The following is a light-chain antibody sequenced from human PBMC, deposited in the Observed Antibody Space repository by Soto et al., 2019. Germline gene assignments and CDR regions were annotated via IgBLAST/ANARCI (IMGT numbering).Light chain of an antibody. CDR2: GVT. CDR1: SSDIGGHDD. CDR3: SSFTCNLSPYV. J-gene: IGLJ1*01. Sequence: QSVLTQPASVSGSPGQSITISCTGTSSDIGGHDDVSWYQQHPGKVPKLLIYGVTDRPSGVSNRFSGSKSGNVASLTISGPQGEDEADYYFSSFTCNLSPYVSGTGPRVSAL. V-gene: IGLV2-14*03.